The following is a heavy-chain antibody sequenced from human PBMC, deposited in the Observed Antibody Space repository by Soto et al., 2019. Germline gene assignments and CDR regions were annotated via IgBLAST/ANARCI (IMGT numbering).Heavy chain of an antibody. CDR3: ARWSGNSCYSYGVDV. CDR1: GFTLSSCG. CDR2: ISSGGDTI. V-gene: IGHV3-48*02. Sequence: PGGSLRLSCAASGFTLSSCGMNWVRQAQGKGLEWVSYISSGGDTIYYADSVKGRFTISRDNAKNSLFLQMNSLRDEDTAVYYCARWSGNSCYSYGVDVWRQGTTVTVSS. D-gene: IGHD3-3*01. J-gene: IGHJ6*01.